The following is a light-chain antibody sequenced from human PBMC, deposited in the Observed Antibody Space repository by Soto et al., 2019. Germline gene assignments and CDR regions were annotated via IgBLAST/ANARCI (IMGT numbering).Light chain of an antibody. CDR2: AAS. CDR1: QGISSW. J-gene: IGKJ4*01. V-gene: IGKV1-12*01. Sequence: DIQMTQSPSSVSASVGDRVTITCRASQGISSWVAWHQQKPGKAPKLLIYAASSLQSGVPSRFSGSGSGTDFTLTISSLQPEGFATYYCQQTNSFLSLTFGGGTKVEIK. CDR3: QQTNSFLSLT.